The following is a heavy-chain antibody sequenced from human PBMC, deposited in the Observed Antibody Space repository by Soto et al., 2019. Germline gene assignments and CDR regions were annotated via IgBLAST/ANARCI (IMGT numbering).Heavy chain of an antibody. Sequence: GGSLRLSRAASGFTFSSYGMHWVRQAPGKGLEWVAVIWYDGSNKYYADSVKGRFTISRDNSKNTLYLQMNSLRAEDTAVYYCALAITNHYYYYMDVWGKGTTVTVSS. D-gene: IGHD2-2*02. V-gene: IGHV3-33*01. J-gene: IGHJ6*03. CDR1: GFTFSSYG. CDR3: ALAITNHYYYYMDV. CDR2: IWYDGSNK.